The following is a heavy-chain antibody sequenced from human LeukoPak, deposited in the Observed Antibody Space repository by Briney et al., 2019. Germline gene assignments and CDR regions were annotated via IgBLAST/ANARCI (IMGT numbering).Heavy chain of an antibody. CDR1: GGSFSGYY. Sequence: SETLSLTCAVYGGSFSGYYWSWIRQPPGKGLEWIGEINHSGSTYYNPSLRSRVTISVDTSKNQFSLKLSSVTAAGTAVYYCASRYSSSWYFDYWGQGTLVTVSS. D-gene: IGHD6-13*01. J-gene: IGHJ4*02. CDR2: INHSGST. CDR3: ASRYSSSWYFDY. V-gene: IGHV4-34*01.